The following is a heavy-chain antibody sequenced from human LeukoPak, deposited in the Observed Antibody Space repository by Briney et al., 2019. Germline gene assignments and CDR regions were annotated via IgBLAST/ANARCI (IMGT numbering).Heavy chain of an antibody. Sequence: SETLSLTCAVYGGSFSGYYWSWIRQPPGKGLEWIGEINHSGSTNYNPSLKSRVTISVDTSKNQFSLRLSSVTAADTAVYYCASTQYYYDSSGYYTGVFDYWGQGTLVTVSS. CDR1: GGSFSGYY. D-gene: IGHD3-22*01. CDR3: ASTQYYYDSSGYYTGVFDY. J-gene: IGHJ4*02. V-gene: IGHV4-34*01. CDR2: INHSGST.